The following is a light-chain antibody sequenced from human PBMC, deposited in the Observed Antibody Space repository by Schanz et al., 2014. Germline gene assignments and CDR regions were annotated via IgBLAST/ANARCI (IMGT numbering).Light chain of an antibody. CDR1: TDVDYGNF. V-gene: IGLV2-14*03. CDR2: DVH. CDR3: SSYTRSSAHWF. Sequence: QSALTQPASVSGSPGQSITVSCTGTTDVDYGNFVSWYQQHPGKAPKLIIYDVHHRPSGVSNRFSGSKTGDTASLTISGLQAEDEADYYCSSYTRSSAHWFFGGGTKLTVL. J-gene: IGLJ3*02.